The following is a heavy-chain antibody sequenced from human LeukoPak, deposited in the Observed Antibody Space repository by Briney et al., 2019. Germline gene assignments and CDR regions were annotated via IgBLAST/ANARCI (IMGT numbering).Heavy chain of an antibody. J-gene: IGHJ4*02. CDR3: VSAIRGSPIDY. D-gene: IGHD3-10*01. CDR2: IKTDGSET. CDR1: GFSFSNYW. V-gene: IGHV3-7*01. Sequence: GGSLRLSCAASGFSFSNYWMGWVRQAPGKVLACVANIKTDGSETYYVDSVKGRFTISRDNAKNSLFLQMNSLRAEDTAIYYCVSAIRGSPIDYWGQGTLVSVPS.